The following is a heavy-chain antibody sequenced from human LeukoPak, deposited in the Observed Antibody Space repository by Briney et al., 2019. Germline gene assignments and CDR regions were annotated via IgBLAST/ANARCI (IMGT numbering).Heavy chain of an antibody. Sequence: ASVKVSCKASGGTFSSYAISWVRQAPGQGLEWMGGIIPIFGTANYAQKFQGRVTITADESTSTAYMELSSLRSEDTAVYYCATSLPYGYYDSGGSNWFDPWGQGTLVTVSS. J-gene: IGHJ5*02. V-gene: IGHV1-69*13. CDR1: GGTFSSYA. CDR3: ATSLPYGYYDSGGSNWFDP. D-gene: IGHD3-22*01. CDR2: IIPIFGTA.